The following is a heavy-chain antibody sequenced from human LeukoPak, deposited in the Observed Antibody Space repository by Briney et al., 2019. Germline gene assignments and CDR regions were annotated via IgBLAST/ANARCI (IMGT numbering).Heavy chain of an antibody. CDR3: AGRLYSSGWYNWFDP. CDR2: IYTSGST. D-gene: IGHD6-19*01. V-gene: IGHV4-4*07. J-gene: IGHJ5*02. CDR1: GGSIRSYY. Sequence: SETLSLTCTVSGGSIRSYYWSWIRQPAGKGLEWIGRIYTSGSTNYNPSLKSRVTMSVDTSNNQFSLKLSSVTAADTAVYYCAGRLYSSGWYNWFDPWGQGTLVTVSS.